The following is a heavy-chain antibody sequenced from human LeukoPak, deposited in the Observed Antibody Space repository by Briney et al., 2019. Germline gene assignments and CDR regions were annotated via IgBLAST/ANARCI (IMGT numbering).Heavy chain of an antibody. D-gene: IGHD3-10*01. J-gene: IGHJ6*03. V-gene: IGHV4-38-2*01. CDR3: ARSLRDYYYYYYMDV. Sequence: PSETLSLTCAVSGYSISSGYYWGWIRQPPGKGLEWIGSIYHSGSTYYNPSLKSRVTISVVTSKNQFSLKLSSVTAADTAVYYCARSLRDYYYYYYMDVWGKGTTVTVSS. CDR2: IYHSGST. CDR1: GYSISSGYY.